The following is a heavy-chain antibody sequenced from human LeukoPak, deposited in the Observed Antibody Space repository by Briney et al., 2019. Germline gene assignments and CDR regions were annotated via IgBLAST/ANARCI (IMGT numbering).Heavy chain of an antibody. CDR1: GFTFSSYA. CDR3: AKGGVTYYYDSSGYYYFDY. D-gene: IGHD3-22*01. Sequence: GGSLRLSCAASGFTFSSYAMSWVRQAPGKGLEWVSAISGSGGSTYYADSVKGRFTISRDNSKNTLYLQMNSLRAEDTAVYYCAKGGVTYYYDSSGYYYFDYWGQGTLVTVSS. CDR2: ISGSGGST. J-gene: IGHJ4*02. V-gene: IGHV3-23*01.